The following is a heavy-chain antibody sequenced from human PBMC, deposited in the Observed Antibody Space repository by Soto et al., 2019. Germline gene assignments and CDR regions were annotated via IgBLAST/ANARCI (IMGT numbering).Heavy chain of an antibody. D-gene: IGHD2-8*01. CDR3: ASHRTFWPFDY. V-gene: IGHV4-39*01. CDR2: ISYSDGS. Sequence: QLQLQESGPGLVKPSETLSLTCTVSGGSISSRGSMSGRSFYWGWMRQPPGKGLDWIASISYSDGSSXSXPXKXXLPSSVETSKNQFSVSLRSVTAADTAVYYWASHRTFWPFDYWGQGTVVTVSS. J-gene: IGHJ4*02. CDR1: GGSISSRGSMSGRSFY.